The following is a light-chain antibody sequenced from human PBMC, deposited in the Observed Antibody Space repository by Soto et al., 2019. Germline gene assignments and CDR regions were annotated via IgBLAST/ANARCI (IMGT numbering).Light chain of an antibody. J-gene: IGKJ1*01. Sequence: EIVFTQSPATLSLSPGESATLSCRATRSVSSYLAWYQQKPGQAPRLLIYGASSRATGIPDRFSGSGSGTEFTLTISSLQPDDFATYYCQQYNSYPWTFGQGTKVDI. CDR2: GAS. CDR3: QQYNSYPWT. V-gene: IGKV3-11*01. CDR1: RSVSSY.